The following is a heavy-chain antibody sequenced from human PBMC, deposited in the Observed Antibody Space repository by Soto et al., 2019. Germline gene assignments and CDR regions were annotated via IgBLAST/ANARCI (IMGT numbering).Heavy chain of an antibody. CDR2: MSQGGSI. V-gene: IGHV4-4*01. CDR3: ASSFGWYAVDY. CDR1: GVSIDSGYW. D-gene: IGHD6-19*01. Sequence: QVQLQESGPGLVKPSGTLSLKPSGTLSLTCGVSGVSIDSGYWWGWVRQPPGKDLEWLGYMSQGGSINYNPSLKCRVTILLDKSKNQFSLSFSFMTAADTAAYSFASSFGWYAVDYWGQGILVTVSS. J-gene: IGHJ4*02.